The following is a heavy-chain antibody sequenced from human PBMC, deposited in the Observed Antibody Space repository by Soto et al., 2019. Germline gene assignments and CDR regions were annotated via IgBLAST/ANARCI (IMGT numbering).Heavy chain of an antibody. CDR2: ISGSGGST. Sequence: EVQLLESGGGLVQPGGSLRLSCAASGFTFSSYAMSWVRQAPGKGLEWVSAISGSGGSTYYADSVKGRFTISSDNSKNTLYLQMNSLRAEDTAVYYCANVRDYYDSSGSYFDYWGQGTLVTVSS. CDR3: ANVRDYYDSSGSYFDY. V-gene: IGHV3-23*01. D-gene: IGHD3-22*01. J-gene: IGHJ4*02. CDR1: GFTFSSYA.